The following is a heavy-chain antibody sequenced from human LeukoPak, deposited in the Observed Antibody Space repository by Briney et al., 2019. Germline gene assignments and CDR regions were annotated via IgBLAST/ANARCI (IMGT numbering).Heavy chain of an antibody. CDR3: AKDRDGYNSRVMDV. CDR2: ISSSSSTI. V-gene: IGHV3-48*04. J-gene: IGHJ6*02. Sequence: GGSLRLSCAASGFTFSSYSMNWVRQAPGKGLEWVSYISSSSSTIYYVDSVKGRFTISRDNAKNSLYLQMNSLRAEDTAVYYCAKDRDGYNSRVMDVWGQGTTVTVSS. CDR1: GFTFSSYS. D-gene: IGHD5-24*01.